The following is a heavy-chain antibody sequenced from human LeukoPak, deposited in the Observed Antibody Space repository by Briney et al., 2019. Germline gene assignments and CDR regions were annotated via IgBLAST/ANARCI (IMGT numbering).Heavy chain of an antibody. CDR3: ARGKNPLEVSLGY. D-gene: IGHD7-27*01. J-gene: IGHJ4*02. V-gene: IGHV4-59*01. Sequence: SETLSLTCTVSGGSISSYYWSWIRQPPGKGLEWIGYTYYSGSTNYNPSLKSRVIISVDTSKNQFSLKLSSVTAADTAVYYCARGKNPLEVSLGYWGQGTLVTVSS. CDR1: GGSISSYY. CDR2: TYYSGST.